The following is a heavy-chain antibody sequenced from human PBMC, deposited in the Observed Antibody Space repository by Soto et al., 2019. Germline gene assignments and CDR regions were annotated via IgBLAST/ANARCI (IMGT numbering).Heavy chain of an antibody. V-gene: IGHV1-18*01. Sequence: QVQLVQSGAEVKKPGASVKVSCKASGYTFTSYGISWVRQAPGQGLEWMGWISAYNGNTNYAQKLQGRVTMTTDTSTSTAYMELRSLRSDDTAVYYCARGVYYDFWSCYFGYFDYWGQGTLVTVSS. J-gene: IGHJ4*02. CDR2: ISAYNGNT. CDR3: ARGVYYDFWSCYFGYFDY. D-gene: IGHD3-3*01. CDR1: GYTFTSYG.